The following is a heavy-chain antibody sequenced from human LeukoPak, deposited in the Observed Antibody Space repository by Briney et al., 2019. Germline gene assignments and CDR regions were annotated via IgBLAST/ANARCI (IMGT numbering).Heavy chain of an antibody. Sequence: GGSLRLSCAASGFTFSSYWMSWVRQAPGKGLEWVANIKQDGSEKYYVDSVKGRFTISRDNAKNSLYLQMNSLRAEDTAVYYCARDAYGGNSAPYDFDIWGQGTMVTVSS. D-gene: IGHD4-23*01. CDR2: IKQDGSEK. CDR3: ARDAYGGNSAPYDFDI. V-gene: IGHV3-7*01. J-gene: IGHJ3*02. CDR1: GFTFSSYW.